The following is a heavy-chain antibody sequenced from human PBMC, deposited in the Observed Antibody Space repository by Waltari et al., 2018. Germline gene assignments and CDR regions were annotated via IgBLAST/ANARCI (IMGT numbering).Heavy chain of an antibody. CDR1: GFPVSRNY. V-gene: IGHV3-53*01. CDR3: AFEYSSSYSPDYFDY. Sequence: EVQLVVSGGGLIQPGGSLRLSCAASGFPVSRNYLSWVRQAPGKGLEWVSVIYSGGSTYYADSVKGRFTISRDNSKNTLYLQMNSLRAEDTAVYYCAFEYSSSYSPDYFDYWGQGTLVTVSS. J-gene: IGHJ4*02. CDR2: IYSGGST. D-gene: IGHD6-6*01.